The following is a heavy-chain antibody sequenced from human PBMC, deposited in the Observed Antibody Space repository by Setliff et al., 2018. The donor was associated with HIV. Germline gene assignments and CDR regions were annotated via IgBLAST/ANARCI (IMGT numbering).Heavy chain of an antibody. D-gene: IGHD2-15*01. Sequence: GGSLRLSCAASGFTFSSYWMTWVRQAPGQGLEYVAHIKGDGSKTKYVDSVRGRFTISRDNAKKSLYLQMNSLRAEDTAVYYCVSTPGVFYFDFWGQGTPVTVSS. CDR2: IKGDGSKT. CDR1: GFTFSSYW. V-gene: IGHV3-7*03. CDR3: VSTPGVFYFDF. J-gene: IGHJ4*02.